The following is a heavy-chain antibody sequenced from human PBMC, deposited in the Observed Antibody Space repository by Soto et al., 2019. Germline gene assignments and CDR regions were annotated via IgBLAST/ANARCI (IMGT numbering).Heavy chain of an antibody. Sequence: PGGSLRLSCAASGFTFSSYIMNWVRQAPGKGLEWVSYISSSSSTIYYADSVKGRFTISRDNAKNTLYLQMNSLRAEDTAVYYCARGSNHFDYWGQGTLVTVSS. J-gene: IGHJ4*02. D-gene: IGHD4-4*01. CDR3: ARGSNHFDY. CDR2: ISSSSSTI. V-gene: IGHV3-48*04. CDR1: GFTFSSYI.